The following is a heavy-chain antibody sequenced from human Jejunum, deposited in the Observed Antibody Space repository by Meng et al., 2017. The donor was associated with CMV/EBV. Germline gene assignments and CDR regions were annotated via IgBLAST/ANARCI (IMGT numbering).Heavy chain of an antibody. Sequence: SCAASGFTFTDNVIHWVRQAPGQGLEWMGWLTPRTGGTFYAQNFQGRVTMTGDTSISTVYMELRRLTSDDTAVYYCARHGNYLDVWGQGTTVTVSS. CDR2: LTPRTGGT. J-gene: IGHJ6*02. CDR1: GFTFTDNV. D-gene: IGHD3-3*01. V-gene: IGHV1-2*02. CDR3: ARHGNYLDV.